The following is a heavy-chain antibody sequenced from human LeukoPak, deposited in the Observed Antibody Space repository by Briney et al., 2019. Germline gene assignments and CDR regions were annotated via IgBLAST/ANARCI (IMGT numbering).Heavy chain of an antibody. D-gene: IGHD6-13*01. V-gene: IGHV4-39*07. J-gene: IGHJ5*02. CDR1: GGSISSSSYY. CDR3: ARNKNLYSSSWYTTQLPSLFVLDP. CDR2: INHSGST. Sequence: PSETLSLTCTVSGGSISSSSYYWSWIRQPPGKGLEWIGEINHSGSTNYNPSLKSRVTISVDTSKNQFSLKLSSVTAADTAVYYCARNKNLYSSSWYTTQLPSLFVLDPWGQGTLVTVSS.